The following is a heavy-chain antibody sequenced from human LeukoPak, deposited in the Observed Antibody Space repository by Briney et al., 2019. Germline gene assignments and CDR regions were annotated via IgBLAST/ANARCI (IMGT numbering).Heavy chain of an antibody. V-gene: IGHV1-46*01. CDR2: INPSGGST. J-gene: IGHJ3*01. CDR1: GYTFTSYY. CDR3: ACRCSGAYSSSG. Sequence: ASVKVSCKASGYTFTSYYMHWVRQAPGQGLEWMGIINPSGGSTSYAQKFQGRVTMTRDTSTSTVYVELSSLRSEDTAVYYCACRCSGAYSSSGWGQGTMVTVSS. D-gene: IGHD6-13*01.